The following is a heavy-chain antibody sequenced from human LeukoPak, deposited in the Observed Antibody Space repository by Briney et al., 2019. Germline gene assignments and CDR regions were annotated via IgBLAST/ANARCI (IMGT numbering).Heavy chain of an antibody. D-gene: IGHD3-22*01. CDR3: ARGPLGRITMIVVVTNFDY. J-gene: IGHJ4*02. V-gene: IGHV4-59*12. CDR2: IYYSGST. Sequence: SETLSLTCTVSGGSISSYYWSWIRQPPGKGLEWIGYIYYSGSTYYNPSLKSRVTISVDTSKNQFSLKLSSVTAADTAVYYCARGPLGRITMIVVVTNFDYWGQGTLVTVSS. CDR1: GGSISSYY.